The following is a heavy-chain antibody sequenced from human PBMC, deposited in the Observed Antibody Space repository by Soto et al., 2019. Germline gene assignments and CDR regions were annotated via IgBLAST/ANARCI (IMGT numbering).Heavy chain of an antibody. Sequence: EVQLVETGGGLIQPGGSLRLSCAASGFTVSSNYMSWVRQAPGKGLEWVSVIYSGGSTYYADSVKGRFTISRDNSRNTLYLQMNSLRAEDTAVYYCARGYPLWSPYFYYYMDVWGQGTTVTVSS. CDR2: IYSGGST. V-gene: IGHV3-53*02. CDR3: ARGYPLWSPYFYYYMDV. CDR1: GFTVSSNY. D-gene: IGHD5-18*01. J-gene: IGHJ6*03.